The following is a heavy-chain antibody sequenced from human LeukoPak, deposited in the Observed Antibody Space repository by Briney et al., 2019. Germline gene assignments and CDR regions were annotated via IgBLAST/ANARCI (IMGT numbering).Heavy chain of an antibody. CDR3: ASDDGYSLYYFDY. D-gene: IGHD5-18*01. CDR1: GGSISSSSYY. J-gene: IGHJ4*02. CDR2: IYYSGST. Sequence: TSETLSLTCTVSGGSISSSSYYWGWIRQPPGKGLEWIGSIYYSGSTYYNPSLKSRVTISVDTSKNQLSLKLSSVTAADTAVYYCASDDGYSLYYFDYWGQGTLVTVPS. V-gene: IGHV4-39*01.